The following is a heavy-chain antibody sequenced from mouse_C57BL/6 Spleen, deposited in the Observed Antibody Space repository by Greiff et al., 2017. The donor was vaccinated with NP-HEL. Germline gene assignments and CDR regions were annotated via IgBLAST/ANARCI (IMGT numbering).Heavy chain of an antibody. Sequence: DVQLVESGGGLVKPGGSLKLSCAASGFTFSDYGMHWVRQAPEKGLEWVAYISSGSSTIYYADTVKGRFTISRDNAKNTLFLQMTSLRSEDTAMYYCARPNPSKFITTVVATDWYFDVWGTGTTVTVSS. CDR2: ISSGSSTI. J-gene: IGHJ1*03. CDR3: ARPNPSKFITTVVATDWYFDV. V-gene: IGHV5-17*01. D-gene: IGHD1-1*01. CDR1: GFTFSDYG.